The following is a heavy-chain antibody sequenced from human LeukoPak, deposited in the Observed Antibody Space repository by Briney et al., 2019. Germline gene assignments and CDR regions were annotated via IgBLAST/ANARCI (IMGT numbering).Heavy chain of an antibody. CDR2: ISSSGSTI. D-gene: IGHD6-13*01. V-gene: IGHV3-48*03. CDR1: GFTFSSYE. Sequence: TGGSLRLSCAASGFTFSSYEMNWVRQAPGKGLEWVSYISSSGSTIYYADSVKGRFTISRDNAKNSLYLQMNSLRAEDTAVYYCAREKYSSSCIFDYWGQGTLSPSPQ. J-gene: IGHJ4*02. CDR3: AREKYSSSCIFDY.